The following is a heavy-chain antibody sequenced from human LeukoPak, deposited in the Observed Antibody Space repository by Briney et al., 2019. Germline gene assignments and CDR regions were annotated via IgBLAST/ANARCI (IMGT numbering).Heavy chain of an antibody. CDR2: LPYDGSYN. CDR1: GFTFSNHD. Sequence: GGSLRLSCATSGFTFSNHDMHWVRQAPGKGLEWVAWLPYDGSYNSTAASLKGRFAISKDISKNTLYLDMDSLTPEDTAVYYCAAAGLGVAHWFSSWGQGTLVIVSS. J-gene: IGHJ5*01. V-gene: IGHV3-30*02. D-gene: IGHD2-15*01. CDR3: AAAGLGVAHWFSS.